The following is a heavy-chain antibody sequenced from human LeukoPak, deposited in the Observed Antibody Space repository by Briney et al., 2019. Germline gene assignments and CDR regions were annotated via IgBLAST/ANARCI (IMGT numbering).Heavy chain of an antibody. Sequence: PGGSLRLSCAASGFTFSSYGMHWVRQAPGKGLEWVAVIWYDGSNKYYADSVKGRFTISRDNSKNTLYLQMNSLRAEDTAVYYCGAWYNWNYHWGRGTLVTVSS. J-gene: IGHJ5*02. CDR1: GFTFSSYG. V-gene: IGHV3-33*01. CDR3: GAWYNWNYH. D-gene: IGHD6-19*01. CDR2: IWYDGSNK.